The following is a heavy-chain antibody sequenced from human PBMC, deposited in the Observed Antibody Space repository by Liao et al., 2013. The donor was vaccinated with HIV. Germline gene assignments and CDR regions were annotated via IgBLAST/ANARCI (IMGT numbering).Heavy chain of an antibody. CDR3: ARGGQWFDP. Sequence: QVQLQESGPGLVKPSQTLSLSCSVSGGSISSDNYCWTWIRQPVGKGLEWIGRLSGTGISNYNPSLKSRVTMSVDTSKNEVSLMLMSVTAADTAVYYCARGGQWFDPWGQGILVTVSS. V-gene: IGHV4-61*02. CDR1: GGSISSDNYC. CDR2: LSGTGIS. J-gene: IGHJ5*02.